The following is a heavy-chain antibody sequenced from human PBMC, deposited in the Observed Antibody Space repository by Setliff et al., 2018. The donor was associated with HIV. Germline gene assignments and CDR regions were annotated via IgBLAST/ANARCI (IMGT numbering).Heavy chain of an antibody. CDR1: GGSISSSNYY. CDR3: ATLRWLRSKHSDL. Sequence: PSETLSLTCTVSGGSISSSNYYWGWFCQPPGKGREWIGAIYYTENTYYNPSRKSRVTMSVDTSKNQISLKLRSVTAADTAVYFCATLRWLRSKHSDLWGQGILVTVSS. D-gene: IGHD5-12*01. CDR2: IYYTENT. V-gene: IGHV4-39*01. J-gene: IGHJ4*01.